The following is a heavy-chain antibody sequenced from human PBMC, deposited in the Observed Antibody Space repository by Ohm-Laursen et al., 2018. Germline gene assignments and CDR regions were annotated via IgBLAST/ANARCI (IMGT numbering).Heavy chain of an antibody. CDR3: ARGRTRYSMDV. D-gene: IGHD2-2*01. Sequence: SETLSLTCTVSGASIRSFYWTWVRQPPGEGLEYIGYIYHGGNINYNPSLKSRVTMSVDTSKNQFSLRLSSVTAADTAVYYCARGRTRYSMDVWGQGTTVTVSS. CDR2: IYHGGNI. J-gene: IGHJ6*02. CDR1: GASIRSFY. V-gene: IGHV4-59*12.